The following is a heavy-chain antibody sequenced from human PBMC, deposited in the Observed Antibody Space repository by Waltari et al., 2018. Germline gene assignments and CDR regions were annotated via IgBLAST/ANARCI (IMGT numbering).Heavy chain of an antibody. CDR2: SFYSGAT. CDR3: ARQDYYYVKGYFDL. CDR1: GGSISSVAYY. Sequence: QLQLQESGPGLVKPSETVSLTCTVSGGSISSVAYYWGWVRQPPGKGLAFIASSFYSGATYYNPSLESRVTISVDTSKNQFSLERTSVTDADTAVYYCARQDYYYVKGYFDLWGRGTLVTVSS. V-gene: IGHV4-39*01. J-gene: IGHJ2*01. D-gene: IGHD3-22*01.